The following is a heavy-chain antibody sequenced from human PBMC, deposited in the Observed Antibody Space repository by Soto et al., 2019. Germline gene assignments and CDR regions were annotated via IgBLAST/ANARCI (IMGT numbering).Heavy chain of an antibody. CDR2: INPKFGDT. CDR1: GYTFTAYH. V-gene: IGHV1-2*02. Sequence: QVRLVQSGAEVKEPGDSVRVSCEASGYTFTAYHIHWVRQAPGQGLAWMGWINPKFGDTGYAQDFQGRVSMTSDMSTSTVYMELSRLTSDYTAIYYCARNMDYYYGRGSGNGHGVWGQGTTVTVFS. J-gene: IGHJ6*02. D-gene: IGHD3-10*02. CDR3: ARNMDYYYGRGSGNGHGV.